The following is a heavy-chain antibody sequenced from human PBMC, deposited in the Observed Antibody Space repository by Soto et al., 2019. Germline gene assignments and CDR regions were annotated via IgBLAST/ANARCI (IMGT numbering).Heavy chain of an antibody. V-gene: IGHV3-30-3*01. J-gene: IGHJ4*02. CDR1: GFTFSSYA. CDR3: ARGGGYSDGYGIDY. D-gene: IGHD5-18*01. Sequence: QVQLVESGGGVVQPGRSLRLSCAASGFTFSSYAMHWVRQAPGKGLEWVAVISYDGSNKYYADSVKGRFTISRDNSKNTLYLQMNSLRAEDTAVYYCARGGGYSDGYGIDYWGQGTLVTVSS. CDR2: ISYDGSNK.